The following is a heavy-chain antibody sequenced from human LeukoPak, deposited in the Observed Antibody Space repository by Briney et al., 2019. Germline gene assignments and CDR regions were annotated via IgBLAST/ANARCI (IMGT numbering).Heavy chain of an antibody. D-gene: IGHD2-15*01. CDR2: ITSSSSYV. CDR1: GFTFSSYT. Sequence: GGSLRLSRAASGFTFSSYTMNWVRQAPGKGLEWVSSITSSSSYVYYADSVKGRFTVSRDNAKNSLYLQMNSLRAEDTALYYCAKGGGYYYYYYGMDVWGQGTTVTVSS. V-gene: IGHV3-21*04. CDR3: AKGGGYYYYYYGMDV. J-gene: IGHJ6*02.